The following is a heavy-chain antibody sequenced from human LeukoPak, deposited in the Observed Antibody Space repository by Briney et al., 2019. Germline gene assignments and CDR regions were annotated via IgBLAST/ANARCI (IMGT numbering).Heavy chain of an antibody. D-gene: IGHD1-26*01. CDR2: IWYDGSNK. CDR3: ARDPPDIVGATTGPDY. V-gene: IGHV3-33*01. J-gene: IGHJ4*02. Sequence: PGGSLRLSCATSGFTFSSYGMHWVRQAPGKGLEWVAVIWYDGSNKYYADSVKGRFTISRDNSKNTLYLQMNSLRAEDTAVYYCARDPPDIVGATTGPDYWGQGTLVTVSS. CDR1: GFTFSSYG.